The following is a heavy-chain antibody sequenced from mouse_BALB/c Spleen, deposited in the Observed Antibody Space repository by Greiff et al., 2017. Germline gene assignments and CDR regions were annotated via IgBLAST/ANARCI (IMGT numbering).Heavy chain of an antibody. J-gene: IGHJ3*01. D-gene: IGHD1-1*01. CDR1: GYTFTDYE. CDR2: IDPETGGT. V-gene: IGHV1-15*01. Sequence: VQLQESGAELVRPGASVTLSCKASGYTFTDYEMHWVKQTPVHGLEWIGAIDPETGGTAYNQKFKGKATLTADKSSSTAYMELRSLTSEDSAVYYCTRWDYGSSSWFAYWGQGTLVTVSA. CDR3: TRWDYGSSSWFAY.